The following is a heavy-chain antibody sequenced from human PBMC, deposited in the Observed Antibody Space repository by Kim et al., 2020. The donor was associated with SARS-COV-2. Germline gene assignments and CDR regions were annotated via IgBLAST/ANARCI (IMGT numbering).Heavy chain of an antibody. CDR3: ARTSWYYDILTGYPVCWFDP. V-gene: IGHV4-34*01. J-gene: IGHJ5*02. Sequence: SETLSLTCAVYGGSFSGYYWSWIRQPPGKGLEWIGEINHSGSTNYNPSLKSRVTISVDTSKNQFSLKLSSVTAADTAVYYCARTSWYYDILTGYPVCWFDPWGQGTLVTVSS. CDR2: INHSGST. CDR1: GGSFSGYY. D-gene: IGHD3-9*01.